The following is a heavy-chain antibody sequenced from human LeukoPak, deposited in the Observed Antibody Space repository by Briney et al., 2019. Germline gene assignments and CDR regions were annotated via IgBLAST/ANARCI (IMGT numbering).Heavy chain of an antibody. CDR3: ARVGEWELLFRYFDY. CDR1: GFTFSSYA. D-gene: IGHD1-26*01. Sequence: GGSLRLSCVASGFTFSSYAMHWVRQAPGKGLEWVAVISYDGSNKYYADSVKGRFTISRDNSKNTLYLQMNSLRAEDTAVYYCARVGEWELLFRYFDYWGQGTLVTVSS. CDR2: ISYDGSNK. J-gene: IGHJ4*02. V-gene: IGHV3-30-3*01.